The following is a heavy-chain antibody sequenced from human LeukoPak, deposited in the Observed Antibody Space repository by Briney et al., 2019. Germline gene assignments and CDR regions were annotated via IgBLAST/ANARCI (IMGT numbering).Heavy chain of an antibody. V-gene: IGHV3-74*01. CDR2: INSDGSST. D-gene: IGHD4-23*01. CDR3: ARAGGGNSGPYYYYYGMDV. Sequence: GGSLRLSCAASGFTFSSYWMHWVRQAPGKGLVWVSRINSDGSSTSYADSVKGRFTISRDNAKNTLYLQMNSLRAEDTAVYYCARAGGGNSGPYYYYYGMDVWGQGTTVTVSS. J-gene: IGHJ6*02. CDR1: GFTFSSYW.